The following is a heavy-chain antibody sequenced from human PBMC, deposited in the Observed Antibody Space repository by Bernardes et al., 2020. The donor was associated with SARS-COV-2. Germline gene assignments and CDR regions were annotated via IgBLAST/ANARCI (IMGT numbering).Heavy chain of an antibody. V-gene: IGHV3-23*01. CDR1: GITFSNYA. Sequence: VGSLILSCVASGITFSNYAMSWVRQAPGRGLEWVSVITGNGDITYYADSVKGRFAISRDNARNSLYLEMNSLRADDTAMYYCARDLYSENYPDDWGQGTLVTVSS. D-gene: IGHD4-4*01. J-gene: IGHJ4*02. CDR3: ARDLYSENYPDD. CDR2: ITGNGDIT.